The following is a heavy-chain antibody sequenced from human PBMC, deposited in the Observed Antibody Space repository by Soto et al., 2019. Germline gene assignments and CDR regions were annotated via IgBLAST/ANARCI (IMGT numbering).Heavy chain of an antibody. CDR2: MDPNSGST. Sequence: ASVKVACKASGYTFTGYYMHWVRQAPGQGLEWLGWMDPNSGSTGYAQNFQGRVTMTRNISINTAHMELSSLRSEDTAVYYCARERKFDFWRKGLDVWGQGTTVTVSS. J-gene: IGHJ6*02. D-gene: IGHD3-3*01. V-gene: IGHV1-8*02. CDR1: GYTFTGYY. CDR3: ARERKFDFWRKGLDV.